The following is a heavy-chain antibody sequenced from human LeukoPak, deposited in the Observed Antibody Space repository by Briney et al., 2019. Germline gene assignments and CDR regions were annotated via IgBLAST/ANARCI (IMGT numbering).Heavy chain of an antibody. Sequence: SETLSLTCTVSLDSTTSNFWSWVRQPPGKGLEWIGEIHGSGSPNYNPSLQSRVTISIDRSRNQIVLELSSVTAADTAFYYCAREILGGFNPGAYWGQGTLVTVSS. V-gene: IGHV4-4*02. CDR2: IHGSGSP. J-gene: IGHJ4*02. D-gene: IGHD1-14*01. CDR1: LDSTTSNF. CDR3: AREILGGFNPGAY.